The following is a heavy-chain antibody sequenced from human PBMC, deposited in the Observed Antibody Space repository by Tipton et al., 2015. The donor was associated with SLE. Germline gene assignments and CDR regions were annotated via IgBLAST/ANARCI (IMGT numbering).Heavy chain of an antibody. CDR2: ISYSGST. CDR3: ARFRDEYCSYAMDV. CDR1: GGSITSSSYY. Sequence: TLSLTCTVSGGSITSSSYYWGWIRQSPEKGLEWIGSISYSGSTNYNPSLKSRVTISMDPSKNQFSLKLNSVTAADTAVYYCARFRDEYCSYAMDVWGQGSTVPVS. J-gene: IGHJ6*02. V-gene: IGHV4-39*07.